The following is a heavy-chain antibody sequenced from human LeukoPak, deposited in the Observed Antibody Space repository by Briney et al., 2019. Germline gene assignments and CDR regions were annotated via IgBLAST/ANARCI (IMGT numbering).Heavy chain of an antibody. Sequence: SDTLSLTCTVSGGSISGDTYYWGWVRQPPGKGLEGIGTIYSVGTTYYNPSLKSRVIMSVDASKNQISLRLPSASATDKAMYYCAQPTGSKGWLGTWGQGTLVTVSS. CDR1: GGSISGDTYY. J-gene: IGHJ5*02. CDR3: AQPTGSKGWLGT. D-gene: IGHD4-17*01. V-gene: IGHV4-39*01. CDR2: IYSVGTT.